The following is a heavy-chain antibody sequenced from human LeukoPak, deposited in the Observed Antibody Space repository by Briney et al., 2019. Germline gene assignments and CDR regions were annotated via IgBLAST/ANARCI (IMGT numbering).Heavy chain of an antibody. J-gene: IGHJ6*02. CDR3: ARLPRGYSYGYYYYYGMDV. Sequence: SETLSLTCTVSGGSISSSSYYWGWIRQPPGKGLEWIGSIYCSGSTYYNPSLKSRVTISVDTSKNQFSLKLSSVTAADTAVYYCARLPRGYSYGYYYYYGMDVWGQGTTVTVSS. CDR1: GGSISSSSYY. CDR2: IYCSGST. V-gene: IGHV4-39*01. D-gene: IGHD5-18*01.